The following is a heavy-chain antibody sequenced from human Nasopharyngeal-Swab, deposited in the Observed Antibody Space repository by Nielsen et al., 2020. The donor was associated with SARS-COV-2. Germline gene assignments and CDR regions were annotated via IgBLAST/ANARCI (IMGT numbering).Heavy chain of an antibody. D-gene: IGHD5-18*01. CDR1: GGSISNSYY. CDR2: IDYSGNT. Sequence: SQTLSLTCAVSGGSISNSYYWGWIRQPPGRGLEWIGSIDYSGNTDYNLSLKSRVTISVDTSKNQFSLRLSSATAADTAIYYCARVDTYGPELKGAFDIWGQGTVVTVSS. J-gene: IGHJ3*02. CDR3: ARVDTYGPELKGAFDI. V-gene: IGHV4-39*07.